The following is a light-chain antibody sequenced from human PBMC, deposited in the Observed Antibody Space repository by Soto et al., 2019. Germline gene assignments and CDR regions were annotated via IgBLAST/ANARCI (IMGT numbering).Light chain of an antibody. CDR1: QGISSY. Sequence: DIQLTQSPSFLSASVGDRVTITCRASQGISSYLDWYQQKPGQAPKLLIYAASTLQSGVPSRFSGSGSGTEFTLTISSLQPEDFATYYCQQLNSFPITFGQGTRLEIK. CDR2: AAS. J-gene: IGKJ5*01. CDR3: QQLNSFPIT. V-gene: IGKV1-9*01.